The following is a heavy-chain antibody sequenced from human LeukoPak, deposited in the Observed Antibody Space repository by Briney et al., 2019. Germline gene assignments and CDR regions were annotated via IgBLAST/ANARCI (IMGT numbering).Heavy chain of an antibody. D-gene: IGHD3-10*01. Sequence: SETLSLTCTVSGGSISSYYWSWIRQPPGKGLEWIGYIYYSGSTNYNPSLKSRVTISVDTSKNQFSLKLSSVTAADTAVYYCARAPLYYYGSGSRYYFDYWGQGTLVTVSS. V-gene: IGHV4-59*01. CDR3: ARAPLYYYGSGSRYYFDY. CDR1: GGSISSYY. J-gene: IGHJ4*02. CDR2: IYYSGST.